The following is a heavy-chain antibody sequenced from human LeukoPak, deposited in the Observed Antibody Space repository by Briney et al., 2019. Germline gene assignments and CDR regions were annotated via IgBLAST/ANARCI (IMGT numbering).Heavy chain of an antibody. CDR2: FDPEDGET. D-gene: IGHD1-1*01. V-gene: IGHV1-24*01. CDR1: GYTLTELS. CDR3: ATDLASGTTWDY. J-gene: IGHJ4*02. Sequence: VASVKVSCKVSGYTLTELSMHWVRQAPGKGLEWMGGFDPEDGETIYAQKFQGRVTMTEDTSTDTAYMELSSLRSEDTAVYYCATDLASGTTWDYWGQGTLVTVSS.